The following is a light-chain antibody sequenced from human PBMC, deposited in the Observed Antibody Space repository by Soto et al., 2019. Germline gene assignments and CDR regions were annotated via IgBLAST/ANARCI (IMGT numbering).Light chain of an antibody. Sequence: EFVLTQSPGTLSVSAGERATLSCRGSQTVRNNYLAWYQQKPGQAPRLLIYDASSRATGIPDRFSGGGSGADFTPTISSLEPEDFAVYYCQQSSNWPSITFGQGTRLEIK. CDR3: QQSSNWPSIT. CDR1: QTVRNNY. V-gene: IGKV3D-20*02. J-gene: IGKJ5*01. CDR2: DAS.